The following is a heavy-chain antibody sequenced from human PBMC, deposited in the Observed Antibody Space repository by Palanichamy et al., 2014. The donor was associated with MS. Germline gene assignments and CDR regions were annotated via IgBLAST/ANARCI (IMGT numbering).Heavy chain of an antibody. J-gene: IGHJ4*02. CDR2: ISSTSSHT. CDR1: GFTFSDYY. CDR3: AREYYYVFDY. Sequence: QVQLVEPGGGLVKPGGSLRLSCAASGFTFSDYYMNWIRQAPGKGLEWVSYISSTSSHTNYADSVKGRFTISRDNAKNSLYLQMNSLRAEDTAVYYCAREYYYVFDYWGQGTLVTVSS. D-gene: IGHD3-10*02. V-gene: IGHV3-11*06.